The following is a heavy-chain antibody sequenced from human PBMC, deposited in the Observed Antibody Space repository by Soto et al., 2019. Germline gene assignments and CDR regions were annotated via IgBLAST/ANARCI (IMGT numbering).Heavy chain of an antibody. CDR2: IKQDGSEK. J-gene: IGHJ6*02. CDR3: ARGNYGSGSYYNPWYYYGMDV. CDR1: GFTFSSYW. D-gene: IGHD3-10*01. Sequence: GGSLRLYCAASGFTFSSYWMSWVRQAPGKGLEWVANIKQDGSEKYYVDSVKGRFTISRDNAKNSLYLQMNSLRAEDTAVYYCARGNYGSGSYYNPWYYYGMDVWGQGT. V-gene: IGHV3-7*01.